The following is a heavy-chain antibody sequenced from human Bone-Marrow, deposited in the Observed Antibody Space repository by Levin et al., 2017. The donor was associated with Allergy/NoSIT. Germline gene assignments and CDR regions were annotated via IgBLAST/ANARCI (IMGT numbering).Heavy chain of an antibody. D-gene: IGHD3-10*01. CDR3: ARAQVTVVRVLLAFDP. V-gene: IGHV4-30-4*01. Sequence: SETLSLTCNVSGGSIRSADYYWSWIRQPPGTGLEWIGYIDYSGSTYYSPSLKSRLTISLDTSKNQFSLRLPSLTAADTAVYYCARAQVTVVRVLLAFDPWGQGTLVTVSS. J-gene: IGHJ5*02. CDR2: IDYSGST. CDR1: GGSIRSADYY.